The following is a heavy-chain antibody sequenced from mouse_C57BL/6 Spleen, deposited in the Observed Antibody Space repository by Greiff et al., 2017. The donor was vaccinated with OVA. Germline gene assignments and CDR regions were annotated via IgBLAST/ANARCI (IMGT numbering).Heavy chain of an antibody. CDR1: GYTFTDYY. CDR2: IYPGSGNT. Sequence: QVQLKESGAELVRPGASVKLSCKASGYTFTDYYINWVKQRPGQGLEWIARIYPGSGNTYYNEKFKGKATLTAEKSSSTAYMQLSSLTSEDSAVYCCARAYFDYWGQGTTLTVSS. CDR3: ARAYFDY. J-gene: IGHJ2*01. V-gene: IGHV1-76*01.